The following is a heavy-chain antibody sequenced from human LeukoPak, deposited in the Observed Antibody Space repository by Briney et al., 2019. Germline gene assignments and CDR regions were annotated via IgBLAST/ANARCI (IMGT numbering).Heavy chain of an antibody. V-gene: IGHV3-7*05. J-gene: IGHJ3*02. CDR3: ARWGTYSSSWLGAFDI. Sequence: GASVKVSCKASGYTFTSFYMHWVRQAPGQGLEWVANIKQDGSEKYYVDSVKGRFTTSRDNAKNSLHLQMNSLRAEDTAVYYCARWGTYSSSWLGAFDIWGQGTMVTVSS. CDR1: GYTFTSFY. D-gene: IGHD2-2*01. CDR2: IKQDGSEK.